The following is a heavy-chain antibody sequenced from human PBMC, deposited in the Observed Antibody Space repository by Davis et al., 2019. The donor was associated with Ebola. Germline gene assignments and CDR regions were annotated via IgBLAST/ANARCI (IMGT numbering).Heavy chain of an antibody. V-gene: IGHV4-30-4*08. CDR3: ARVYSSGWYGWFDP. CDR1: GGSVNTGSYY. CDR2: MFYSGTT. J-gene: IGHJ5*02. Sequence: LRLSCAVSGGSVNTGSYYWGWIRQPPGKGLEWIAYMFYSGTTNYNPSLQSRVLISVDTSKNQFSLKLSSVTAADTAVYYCARVYSSGWYGWFDPWGPGTLVTVSA. D-gene: IGHD6-19*01.